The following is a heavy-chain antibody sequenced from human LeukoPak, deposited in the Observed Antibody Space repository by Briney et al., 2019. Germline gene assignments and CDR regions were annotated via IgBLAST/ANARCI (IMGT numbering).Heavy chain of an antibody. CDR3: ARDRSDKYYYDSSGYYYGWFDP. V-gene: IGHV3-21*01. D-gene: IGHD3-22*01. CDR1: GFTFSSYS. J-gene: IGHJ5*02. CDR2: ISSSSSYI. Sequence: PGGSLRLSCAASGFTFSSYSMNWVRQAPGKGLEWVSSISSSSSYIYYADSVKGRFTISRDNAKNSLYLQMNSLRAEDTAVYYCARDRSDKYYYDSSGYYYGWFDPWGQGTLVTVSS.